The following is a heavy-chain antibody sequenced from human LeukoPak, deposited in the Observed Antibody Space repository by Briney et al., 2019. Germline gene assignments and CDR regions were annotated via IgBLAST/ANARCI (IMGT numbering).Heavy chain of an antibody. V-gene: IGHV3-15*01. CDR3: MSDLDN. CDR2: IKPKGEGGTV. Sequence: PGGSLRLSCATSGFTFSDAWMTGVRQAQGKGLEWVGRIKPKGEGGTVDYAAPVKGRFTISRDDSKNTFYLQMNSLKTEDTAMYYCMSDLDNWGQGTPVTVSS. J-gene: IGHJ4*02. CDR1: GFTFSDAW.